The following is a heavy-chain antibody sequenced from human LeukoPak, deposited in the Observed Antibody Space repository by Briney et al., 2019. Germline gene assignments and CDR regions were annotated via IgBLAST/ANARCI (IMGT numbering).Heavy chain of an antibody. CDR1: GGPISGFY. Sequence: SETLSLTCSVSGGPISGFYWSWIRQPPGKGLEWIGYIFNSGSTTYNTSLKSRLTTSIDMSKNQLSLKLTSVTAADTALYYCARGQYNYGLSAFDVWGQGRVVTVSS. J-gene: IGHJ3*01. CDR2: IFNSGST. D-gene: IGHD5-18*01. CDR3: ARGQYNYGLSAFDV. V-gene: IGHV4-59*01.